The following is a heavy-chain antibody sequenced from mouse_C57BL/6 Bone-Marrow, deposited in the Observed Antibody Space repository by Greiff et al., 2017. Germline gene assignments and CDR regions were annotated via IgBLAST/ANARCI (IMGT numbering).Heavy chain of an antibody. CDR2: IFPGSGGS. CDR3: ARSPYGSTLYWYFDV. V-gene: IGHV1-75*01. Sequence: QVQLQQSGPELVKPGASVKISCKASGYTFTDYYINWVKQRPGQGLEWIGWIFPGSGGSYYNEKFKSKATLTVDKSSSTAYMFLSSLTSEDSAVYYCARSPYGSTLYWYFDVWGTGTTVTVSS. D-gene: IGHD1-1*01. CDR1: GYTFTDYY. J-gene: IGHJ1*03.